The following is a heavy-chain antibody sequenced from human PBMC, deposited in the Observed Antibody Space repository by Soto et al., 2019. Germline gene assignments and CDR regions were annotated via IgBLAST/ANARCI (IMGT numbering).Heavy chain of an antibody. CDR1: GFIFSDYS. D-gene: IGHD3-22*01. J-gene: IGHJ6*02. V-gene: IGHV3-48*02. Sequence: VSLRLSCTPSGFIFSDYSMNWVRQAPGKGLEWISYITTTSSTMYYADSVKGRFTISRDNAKNSLYLHMNSLRDEDTAVYYCARDSSGRQYYGMDVWGQGTTVTVSS. CDR2: ITTTSSTM. CDR3: ARDSSGRQYYGMDV.